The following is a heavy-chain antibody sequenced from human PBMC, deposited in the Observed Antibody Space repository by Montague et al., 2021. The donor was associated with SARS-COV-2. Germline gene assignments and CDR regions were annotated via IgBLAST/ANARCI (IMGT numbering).Heavy chain of an antibody. D-gene: IGHD3-16*01. V-gene: IGHV4-59*01. CDR1: GGSISRYF. Sequence: SETLSLTCTVSGGSISRYFWNWIRQTPGKGLEWMGYVHDIESSIYNPSLQSRITILLDTPKNQFSLRLNAVTAADTAVYYCARVTLGGRDGRTRQYDGLDSWGQGIRVTGSS. J-gene: IGHJ4*02. CDR3: ARVTLGGRDGRTRQYDGLDS. CDR2: VHDIESS.